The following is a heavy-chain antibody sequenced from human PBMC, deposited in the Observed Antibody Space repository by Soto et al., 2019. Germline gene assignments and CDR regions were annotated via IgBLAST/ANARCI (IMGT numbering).Heavy chain of an antibody. V-gene: IGHV4-31*03. D-gene: IGHD4-4*01. CDR2: IYYSGST. J-gene: IGHJ5*02. CDR3: ARGGSNYEGYTSNWFDP. Sequence: QVQLQESGPGLVKPSQTLSLTCTVSGGSISSGGYYWSWIRQHPGKGLEWIGYIYYSGSTYYNPSLKSRVTISVDTSKNQFSLKLSSVTAADTAVYYCARGGSNYEGYTSNWFDPWGQGTLVTVSS. CDR1: GGSISSGGYY.